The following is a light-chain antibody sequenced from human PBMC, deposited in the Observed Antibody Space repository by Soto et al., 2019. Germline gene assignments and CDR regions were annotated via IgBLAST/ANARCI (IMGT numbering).Light chain of an antibody. J-gene: IGKJ3*01. CDR3: QQANSFPLT. V-gene: IGKV1-12*01. Sequence: DIQMTQSPSSVSASIGDRVTITCRASQGISYWLAWYQQKPGKAPKLLIYDSSSLHSEVPSRFSGSGSGTEFTLTISSLQPEDFATYYCQQANSFPLTFGPGTKVDIK. CDR1: QGISYW. CDR2: DSS.